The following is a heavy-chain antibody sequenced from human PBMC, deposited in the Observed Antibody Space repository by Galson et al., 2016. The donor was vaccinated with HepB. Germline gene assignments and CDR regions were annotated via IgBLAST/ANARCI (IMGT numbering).Heavy chain of an antibody. J-gene: IGHJ6*02. CDR3: ARDSHPYFYDRSGFFAV. CDR2: VIPMFNTA. CDR1: GDTFSNHV. D-gene: IGHD3-22*01. V-gene: IGHV1-69*13. Sequence: SVKVSCKASGDTFSNHVIIWVRQAPGQGLEWMGGVIPMFNTANYAQKFQGRVIINADESTKTAYMELSSLRSDDTAMYYCARDSHPYFYDRSGFFAVWGQGTTVTVSS.